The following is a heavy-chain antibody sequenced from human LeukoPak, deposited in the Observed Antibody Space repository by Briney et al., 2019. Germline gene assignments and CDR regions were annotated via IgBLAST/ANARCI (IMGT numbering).Heavy chain of an antibody. D-gene: IGHD2-2*01. J-gene: IGHJ6*03. CDR1: GYPITSFHY. CDR2: FSHSGTT. V-gene: IGHV4-38-2*02. Sequence: SETLSLTCAVSGYPITSFHYWGWIRQPPGKGLEWIGSFSHSGTTYYNPSLKSRVTILVDTSKHQFSLNLSSVTAADTAVYYCAREDCSSSSCQYYYYYMDVWGKGTTVTVSS. CDR3: AREDCSSSSCQYYYYYMDV.